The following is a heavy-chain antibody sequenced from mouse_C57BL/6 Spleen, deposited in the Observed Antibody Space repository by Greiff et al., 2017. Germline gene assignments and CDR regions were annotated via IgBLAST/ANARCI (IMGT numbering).Heavy chain of an antibody. V-gene: IGHV2-9-1*01. CDR2: IWTGGGT. CDR3: ARNREDYYGSSYVGAMDY. Sequence: QVQLQQSGPGLVAPSQSLSITCTVSGFSLTSYAISWVRQPPGKGLEWLGVIWTGGGTNYNSALKSRLSISKDNSKSQVFLKMNSLQTDDTARYYCARNREDYYGSSYVGAMDYWGQGTSVTVSS. CDR1: GFSLTSYA. J-gene: IGHJ4*01. D-gene: IGHD1-1*01.